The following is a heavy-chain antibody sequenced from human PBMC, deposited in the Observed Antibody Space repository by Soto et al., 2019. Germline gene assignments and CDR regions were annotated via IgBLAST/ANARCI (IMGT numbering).Heavy chain of an antibody. CDR3: ARRGYGDYEAFDS. CDR1: GVSISSYY. J-gene: IGHJ3*02. Sequence: SETLSLTCTVSGVSISSYYWSWIRQPPGKGLEWIGYIYYSGSTDYNPSLKSRVTMSVDTSKNQSSLRLTSVTAADTAVYYCARRGYGDYEAFDSWGQGTMVTVSS. V-gene: IGHV4-59*08. D-gene: IGHD4-17*01. CDR2: IYYSGST.